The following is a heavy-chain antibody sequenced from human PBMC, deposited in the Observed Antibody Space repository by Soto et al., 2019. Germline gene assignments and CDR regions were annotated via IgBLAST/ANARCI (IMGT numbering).Heavy chain of an antibody. J-gene: IGHJ3*02. CDR3: ARDLDGVCSGGSCYSVNAFDI. CDR2: IWYDGSNK. CDR1: GFTFSSYG. Sequence: GGSLRLSCAASGFTFSSYGMHWVRQAPGKGLEWVAVIWYDGSNKYYADSVKGRFTISRDNSKNTLYLQMNSLRAEDTAVYYCARDLDGVCSGGSCYSVNAFDIWGQGTMVTV. D-gene: IGHD2-15*01. V-gene: IGHV3-33*01.